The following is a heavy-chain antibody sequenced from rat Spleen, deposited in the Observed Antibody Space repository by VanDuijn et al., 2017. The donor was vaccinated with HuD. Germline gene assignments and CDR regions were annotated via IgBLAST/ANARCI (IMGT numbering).Heavy chain of an antibody. J-gene: IGHJ2*01. CDR3: ARREQLGGYFDY. CDR2: ISSEGGRN. Sequence: EVQLVESGGGLVQPGRSLKLSCAASGFTFSDYYMAWVRQAPTKGLEWVATISSEGGRNFYRDSVKGRFTISRDNAKSTLYLQMDSLRSEDTATYYCARREQLGGYFDYWGQGVMVTVSS. D-gene: IGHD1-10*01. V-gene: IGHV5-7*01. CDR1: GFTFSDYY.